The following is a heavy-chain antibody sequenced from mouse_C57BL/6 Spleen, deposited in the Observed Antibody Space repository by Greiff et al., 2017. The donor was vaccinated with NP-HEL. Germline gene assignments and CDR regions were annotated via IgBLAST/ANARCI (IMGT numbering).Heavy chain of an antibody. CDR2: IYPGDGDT. J-gene: IGHJ2*01. CDR3: ARENHITTVVADY. V-gene: IGHV1-80*01. CDR1: GYAFSSYW. D-gene: IGHD1-1*01. Sequence: VQLQQSGAELVKPGASVKISCKASGYAFSSYWMNWVKQRPGKGLEWIGQIYPGDGDTNYNGKFKGKATLTADKSSSTAYMQLSSLTSEDSAVYFCARENHITTVVADYWGQGTTLTVSS.